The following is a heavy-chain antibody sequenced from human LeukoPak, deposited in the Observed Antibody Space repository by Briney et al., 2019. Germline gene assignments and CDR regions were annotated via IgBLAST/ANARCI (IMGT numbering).Heavy chain of an antibody. CDR3: AMESSSGNDY. V-gene: IGHV1-18*01. Sequence: ASVKVSCKASGYTFTSYGISWVRQAPGQGLEWMGWISAYNGNTNYAQKFQGRVTITADKSTSTAYMELSSLRSEDTAVYYCAMESSSGNDYWGQGTLVTVSS. CDR2: ISAYNGNT. D-gene: IGHD6-6*01. CDR1: GYTFTSYG. J-gene: IGHJ4*02.